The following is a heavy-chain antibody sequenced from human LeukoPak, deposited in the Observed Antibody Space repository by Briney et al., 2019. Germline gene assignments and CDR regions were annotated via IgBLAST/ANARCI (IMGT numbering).Heavy chain of an antibody. V-gene: IGHV3-48*04. CDR2: ITFSSSII. J-gene: IGHJ4*02. CDR3: ARGGGSGRYGLPFDH. CDR1: GFTFSSYS. D-gene: IGHD6-13*01. Sequence: PGGSLRLSCAASGFTFSSYSMNWVRQAPGKGLEWVSYITFSSSIIYYADSVKGRFTISRDNAKNSVYLQMNSLRAEDTAVYYCARGGGSGRYGLPFDHWGQGTLVTVSS.